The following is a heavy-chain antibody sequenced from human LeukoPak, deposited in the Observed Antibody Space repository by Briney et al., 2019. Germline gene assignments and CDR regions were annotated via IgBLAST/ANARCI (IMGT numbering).Heavy chain of an antibody. D-gene: IGHD3-3*01. J-gene: IGHJ6*02. V-gene: IGHV3-30*18. Sequence: GRSLRLSCAASGFTFSSDGMHWVRQAPGKGLEWVAVISYDGSNKYYADSVKGRFTISRDNSKNTLYLQMNSLRAEDTAVYYCAKQLGYDFWSGQSFGMDVWGQGTRVTVSS. CDR3: AKQLGYDFWSGQSFGMDV. CDR1: GFTFSSDG. CDR2: ISYDGSNK.